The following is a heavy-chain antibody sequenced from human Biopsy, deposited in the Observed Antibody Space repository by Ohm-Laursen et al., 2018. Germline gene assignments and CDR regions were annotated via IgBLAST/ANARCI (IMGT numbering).Heavy chain of an antibody. D-gene: IGHD1-26*01. CDR1: GYTFTSHD. Sequence: ASVKVSCKASGYTFTSHDINWVRQAAGQGLEWMGWMSPNTGNTVYAQRFQDRVTMTGDTSTGTAYMELTSLTSDDTAVYFCARWETTLGRSLDSWGQGILVTVSS. CDR3: ARWETTLGRSLDS. CDR2: MSPNTGNT. V-gene: IGHV1-8*01. J-gene: IGHJ4*02.